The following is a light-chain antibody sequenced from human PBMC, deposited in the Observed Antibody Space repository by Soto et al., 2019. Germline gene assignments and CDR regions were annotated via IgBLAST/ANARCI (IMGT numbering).Light chain of an antibody. J-gene: IGKJ4*01. Sequence: DIQMTQSPSSLSASVGDRVTIPCRASQSISSYLNWYQHKPGKAPKVLIYAATSLQSGVPSRFSGSGSGTDFTLTISSLQPEYFATYYCQQSYSTPHTFGGGTKVDIK. V-gene: IGKV1-39*01. CDR1: QSISSY. CDR2: AAT. CDR3: QQSYSTPHT.